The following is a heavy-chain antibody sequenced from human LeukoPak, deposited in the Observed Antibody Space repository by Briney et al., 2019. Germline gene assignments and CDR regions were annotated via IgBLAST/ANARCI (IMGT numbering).Heavy chain of an antibody. V-gene: IGHV3-30*02. J-gene: IGHJ4*02. D-gene: IGHD3-22*01. CDR3: AKGSSEG. CDR2: IRYDGSNK. CDR1: GFTFSSCG. Sequence: PGGSLRLSCAASGFTFSSCGMHWVRQAPGKGLEWVAFIRYDGSNKYYADSVKGRFTISRDNSKNTLYLQMNSLRAEDTAVYYCAKGSSEGWGQGTLVTVSS.